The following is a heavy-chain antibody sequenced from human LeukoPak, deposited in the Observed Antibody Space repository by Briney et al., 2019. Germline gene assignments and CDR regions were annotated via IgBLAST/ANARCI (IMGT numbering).Heavy chain of an antibody. CDR3: ARRVVEAVASPEYNWLDP. CDR1: GGSISTYL. V-gene: IGHV4-59*08. J-gene: IGHJ5*02. D-gene: IGHD6-13*01. CDR2: IHYSGGV. Sequence: PSETLTLSCIVSGGSISTYLWNWIRQPPGKGLEWIGRIHYSGGVIYNPSLQSRVTISLDTSKNQFYLKVTSVTAADAAVYYCARRVVEAVASPEYNWLDPWGQGTLVTVSS.